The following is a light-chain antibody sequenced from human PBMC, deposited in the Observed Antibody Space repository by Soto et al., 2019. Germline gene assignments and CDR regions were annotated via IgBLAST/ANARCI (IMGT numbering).Light chain of an antibody. J-gene: IGLJ1*01. V-gene: IGLV1-40*01. Sequence: QSVLTQPPSVSGAPGQRVTISCTGSSSNIGAGYDVHWYQQLPGRAPKPLIYGNSNRPSGVPDRFSGSKSGTSATLVITGLQAEDEADYFCQSYDNTLSSYVFGTGTKVTVL. CDR1: SSNIGAGYD. CDR2: GNS. CDR3: QSYDNTLSSYV.